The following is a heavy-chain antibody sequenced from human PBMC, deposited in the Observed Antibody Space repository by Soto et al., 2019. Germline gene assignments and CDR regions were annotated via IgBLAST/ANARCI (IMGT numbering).Heavy chain of an antibody. Sequence: GGSLRLSCAASGFTFDEYGMHWVRQAPGKGLEWVSGISWNSDSIGYADSVKGRFTISGDNAKNSLYLQMNSLRAEDTAFYYCAKSHTYYFDSSGYYLGHWGQGTPVTVSS. CDR2: ISWNSDSI. V-gene: IGHV3-9*01. D-gene: IGHD3-22*01. CDR3: AKSHTYYFDSSGYYLGH. J-gene: IGHJ4*02. CDR1: GFTFDEYG.